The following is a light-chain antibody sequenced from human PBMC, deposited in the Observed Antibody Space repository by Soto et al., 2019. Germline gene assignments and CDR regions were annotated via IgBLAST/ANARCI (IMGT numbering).Light chain of an antibody. J-gene: IGKJ5*01. CDR3: QQYTGPTTT. CDR1: QSVSSSY. CDR2: GAS. Sequence: EIVLTQSPGTLSLSPGERATLSCRASQSVSSSYLAWYQQKPGQAPRLLIYGASNRATGIPDRFSGSGSGTDFTLTITRLETEDSAVYFCQQYTGPTTTFGQGTRLEIK. V-gene: IGKV3-20*01.